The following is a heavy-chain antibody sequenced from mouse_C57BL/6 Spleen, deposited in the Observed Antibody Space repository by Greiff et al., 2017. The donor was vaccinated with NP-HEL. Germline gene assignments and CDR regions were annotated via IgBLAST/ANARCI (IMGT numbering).Heavy chain of an antibody. CDR3: ARSRYDYDVRDWYFDV. J-gene: IGHJ1*03. CDR1: GYTFTSYW. Sequence: VQLQQPGAELVRPGTSVKLSCKASGYTFTSYWMHWVKQRPGQGLEWIGVIDPSDSYTNYNQKFKGKATLTVDTSSSTAYMQLSSLTSEDSAVYYCARSRYDYDVRDWYFDVWGTGTTVTVSS. V-gene: IGHV1-59*01. CDR2: IDPSDSYT. D-gene: IGHD2-4*01.